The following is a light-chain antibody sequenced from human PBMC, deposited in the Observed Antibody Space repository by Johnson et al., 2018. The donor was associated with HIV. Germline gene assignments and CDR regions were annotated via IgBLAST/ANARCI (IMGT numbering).Light chain of an antibody. CDR2: DNN. CDR3: GTWDNSLSLYV. V-gene: IGLV1-51*01. Sequence: QSVLTQPPSVSAAPGQKVTISCSGSSSNIGNNYVSWYQQLPGTAPKLLIYDNNKRPSGIPDRFSGSKSGTSATLGITGLQTGDEAGYYCGTWDNSLSLYVFGTGTKVTVL. J-gene: IGLJ1*01. CDR1: SSNIGNNY.